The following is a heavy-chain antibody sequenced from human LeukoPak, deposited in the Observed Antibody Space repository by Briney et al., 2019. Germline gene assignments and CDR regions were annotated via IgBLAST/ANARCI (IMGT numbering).Heavy chain of an antibody. CDR1: GGSFSGYY. J-gene: IGHJ6*02. D-gene: IGHD3-10*01. V-gene: IGHV4-34*01. CDR3: AKGYGLRYYYYYGMDV. CDR2: IHYSGSA. Sequence: SETLSLTCAVYGGSFSGYYWTWIRQPPGKGLEWIGEIHYSGSATYNPSLKSRVTISVDTSKNQFSLKLNSVAAADTAVYYCAKGYGLRYYYYYGMDVWGQGTTVTVSS.